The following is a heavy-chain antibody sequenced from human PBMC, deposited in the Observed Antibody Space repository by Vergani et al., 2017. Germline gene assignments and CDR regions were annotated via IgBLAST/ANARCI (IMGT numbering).Heavy chain of an antibody. CDR1: GGTVSSYT. Sequence: QVQLVQSGAEVKKPGSSVKVSCKAFGGTVSSYTFTWVRQAPGQGLEWMGRIIPMLDITNYAQVFQGRLTITADKSTGTVFMELSSLTSDDTAIFYCARELRELCMFDRGGQGTLVTVSS. CDR3: ARELRELCMFDR. D-gene: IGHD1-7*01. CDR2: IIPMLDIT. J-gene: IGHJ5*02. V-gene: IGHV1-69*08.